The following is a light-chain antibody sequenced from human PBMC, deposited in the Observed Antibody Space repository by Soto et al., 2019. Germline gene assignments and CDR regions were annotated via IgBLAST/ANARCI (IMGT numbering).Light chain of an antibody. J-gene: IGLJ2*01. CDR1: SSNIGNNA. V-gene: IGLV1-36*01. CDR3: AAWDDSLNGVV. Sequence: QSVLTQPPSVSDAPRQRVTISCSGSSSNIGNNAVNWYQQLPGKAPKLLIYYDDLVPSGVSDRFSGSKSGTSASLAISGLQSEDEAHYYCAAWDDSLNGVVFGGGTKLTVL. CDR2: YDD.